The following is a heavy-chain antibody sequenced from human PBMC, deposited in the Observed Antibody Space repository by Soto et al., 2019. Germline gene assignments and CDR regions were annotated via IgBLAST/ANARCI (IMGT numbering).Heavy chain of an antibody. CDR1: GESFSGYY. CDR2: INHSGST. CDR3: ARGLSTGVDY. V-gene: IGHV4-34*01. D-gene: IGHD6-13*01. Sequence: SETLSLTCAVYGESFSGYYWSWIRQPPGKGLEWIGEINHSGSTYYNPSLKSRVTISVDTSKNQFSLKLRSVTAADTAVYYCARGLSTGVDYWGQGTLVTVSS. J-gene: IGHJ4*02.